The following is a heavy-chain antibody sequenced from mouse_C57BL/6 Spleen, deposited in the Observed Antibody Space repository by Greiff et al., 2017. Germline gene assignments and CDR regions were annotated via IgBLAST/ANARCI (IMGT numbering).Heavy chain of an antibody. CDR3: ARYYSTLFDY. V-gene: IGHV1-54*01. CDR1: GYAFTNYL. Sequence: VQLQQSGAELVRPGTSVKVSCKASGYAFTNYLIEWVKQRPGQGLEWIGVINPGSGGTNYNEKFKGKATLTADKSSSTAYMQLSSLTSEDSAVYFCARYYSTLFDYWGQGTTLTVSS. D-gene: IGHD2-5*01. CDR2: INPGSGGT. J-gene: IGHJ2*01.